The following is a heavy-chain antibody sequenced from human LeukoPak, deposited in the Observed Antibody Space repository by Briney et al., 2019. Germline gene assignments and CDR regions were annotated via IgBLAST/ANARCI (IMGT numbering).Heavy chain of an antibody. Sequence: GXXLRLSCTASGFTFSTSWMTWVRQAPGKGVEWVANIRQDGSSSDYVDSVKGGFTISRDNAKNSLYLQLNSLRVEDTAVYYCARDLSYFDYWGQGALVTVSS. CDR2: IRQDGSSS. J-gene: IGHJ4*02. CDR3: ARDLSYFDY. V-gene: IGHV3-7*01. CDR1: GFTFSTSW.